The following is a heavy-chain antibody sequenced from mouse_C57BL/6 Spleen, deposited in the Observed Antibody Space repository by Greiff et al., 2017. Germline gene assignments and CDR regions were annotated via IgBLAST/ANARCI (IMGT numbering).Heavy chain of an antibody. CDR2: ISSGGDYI. Sequence: EVHLVESGEGLVKPGGSLKLSCAASGFTFSSYAMSWVRQTPEKRLEWVAYISSGGDYIYYADTVKGRFTISRDNARNTLYLQMSSLKSEDTAMYYCTRDGGWLLRFAYWGQGTLVTVSA. J-gene: IGHJ3*01. D-gene: IGHD2-3*01. V-gene: IGHV5-9-1*02. CDR3: TRDGGWLLRFAY. CDR1: GFTFSSYA.